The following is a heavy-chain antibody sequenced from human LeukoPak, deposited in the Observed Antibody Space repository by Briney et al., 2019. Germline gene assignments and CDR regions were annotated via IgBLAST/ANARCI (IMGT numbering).Heavy chain of an antibody. V-gene: IGHV3-48*01. CDR2: ISSSSSTI. CDR1: GFSFSSYS. D-gene: IGHD6-19*01. CDR3: AKVVKDSSGWYFIS. J-gene: IGHJ4*02. Sequence: GGSLRLSCAASGFSFSSYSMNWVRQAPGKGLEWVSYISSSSSTIYYADSVKGRFTISRDNSKNTLYLQMNSLRAEDTAVYYCAKVVKDSSGWYFISWGQGTLVTVSS.